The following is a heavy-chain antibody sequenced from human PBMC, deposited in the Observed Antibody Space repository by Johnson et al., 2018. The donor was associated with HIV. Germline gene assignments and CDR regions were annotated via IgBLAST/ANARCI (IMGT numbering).Heavy chain of an antibody. D-gene: IGHD1-26*01. V-gene: IGHV3-11*04. CDR2: ISNSGGTI. Sequence: QVQLVESGGGLIQPGGSLRLSCAASGFTFSDYYMSWIRQAPGKGLEWVSYISNSGGTIYSADSVQGRFTISRDNAMKSLYLQINSLRAEDTAVYYCAKDLSGSYRSDAFDIWGQGTMVTVSS. J-gene: IGHJ3*02. CDR3: AKDLSGSYRSDAFDI. CDR1: GFTFSDYY.